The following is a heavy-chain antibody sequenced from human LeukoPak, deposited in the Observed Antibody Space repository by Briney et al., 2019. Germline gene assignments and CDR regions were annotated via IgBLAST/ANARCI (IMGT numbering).Heavy chain of an antibody. J-gene: IGHJ4*02. D-gene: IGHD3-10*01. Sequence: ASVKVSCKASGYTFTGYYMHWVRQAPGQGLEWMGWINPNSGGTNYAQKFQGRVTMTRDTSISTAYMELSRLRSDDTAVYYCARHKMVRGVTLVRGSLHIDYWGQGTLVTVSS. V-gene: IGHV1-2*02. CDR1: GYTFTGYY. CDR2: INPNSGGT. CDR3: ARHKMVRGVTLVRGSLHIDY.